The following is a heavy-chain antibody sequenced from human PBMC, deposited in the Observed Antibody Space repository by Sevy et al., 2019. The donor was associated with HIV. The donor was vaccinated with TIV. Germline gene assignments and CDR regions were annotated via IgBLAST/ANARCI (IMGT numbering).Heavy chain of an antibody. CDR2: ISQSGGTT. CDR1: GFIFSSYE. Sequence: QLGGSLRLSCAASGFIFSSYEMSWVRQAPGKGLEWVSHISQSGGTTYYSDSVKGRFTISRDNAKNSLYLQMNSLRAEDTAIYYCARDLPPSATTVAHFAYWGQGTLATVSS. J-gene: IGHJ4*02. D-gene: IGHD4-17*01. V-gene: IGHV3-48*03. CDR3: ARDLPPSATTVAHFAY.